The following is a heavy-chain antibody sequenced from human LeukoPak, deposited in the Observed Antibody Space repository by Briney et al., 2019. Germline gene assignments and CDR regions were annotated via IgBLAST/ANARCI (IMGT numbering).Heavy chain of an antibody. CDR3: ARLIAPPYYYYYMDV. D-gene: IGHD6-6*01. CDR2: INHSGST. V-gene: IGHV4-34*01. CDR1: GGSFSGYY. J-gene: IGHJ6*03. Sequence: PSETLSLTCAVYGGSFSGYYWSWIRQPPGKGLEWIGEINHSGSTNYNPSLKSRVTISVDTSKNQFSLKLSSVTAADTAVYYCARLIAPPYYYYYMDVWGKGTTVTVSS.